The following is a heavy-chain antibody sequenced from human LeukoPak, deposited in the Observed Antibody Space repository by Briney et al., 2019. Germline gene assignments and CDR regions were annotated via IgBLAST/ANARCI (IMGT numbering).Heavy chain of an antibody. V-gene: IGHV4-39*07. J-gene: IGHJ4*02. Sequence: SETLSLTCTVSGGSISSSSYYWGWIRQPPGKGLEWIGSIYYSGSTYYNPSLKSRVTISVDTSKNQFSLKLSSVTAADTAVYYCARDLQVGAAAVPSNYFDYWGQGTLVTVSS. CDR1: GGSISSSSYY. D-gene: IGHD6-13*01. CDR3: ARDLQVGAAAVPSNYFDY. CDR2: IYYSGST.